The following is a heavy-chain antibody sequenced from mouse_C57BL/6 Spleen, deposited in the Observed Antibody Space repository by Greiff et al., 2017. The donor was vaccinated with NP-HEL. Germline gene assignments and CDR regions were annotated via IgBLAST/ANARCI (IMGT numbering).Heavy chain of an antibody. CDR3: ARSGGYGNGGYFDV. CDR1: GYTFTSYG. V-gene: IGHV1-81*01. J-gene: IGHJ1*03. CDR2: IYPRSGNT. D-gene: IGHD2-1*01. Sequence: VQLQQSGAELARPGASVKLSCKASGYTFTSYGISWVKQRTGQGLEWIGEIYPRSGNTYYNEKFKGKATLTADKSSNTAYMELRSLTSEDSAVYFCARSGGYGNGGYFDVWGTGTTVTVSS.